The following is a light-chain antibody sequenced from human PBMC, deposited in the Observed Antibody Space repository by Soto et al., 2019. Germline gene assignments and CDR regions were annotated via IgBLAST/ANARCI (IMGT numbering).Light chain of an antibody. Sequence: VAYSFTITCRASQTISSWLAWYQQKPGKAPKLLIYKASTLKSGVPSRFSGSGSGTEFTLTISSLQPDDFATYYCQHYNSYSEAFGQRTKVDIK. CDR1: QTISSW. V-gene: IGKV1-5*03. CDR2: KAS. J-gene: IGKJ1*01. CDR3: QHYNSYSEA.